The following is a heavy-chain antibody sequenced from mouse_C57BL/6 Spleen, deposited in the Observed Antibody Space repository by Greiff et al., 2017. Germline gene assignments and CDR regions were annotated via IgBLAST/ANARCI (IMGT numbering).Heavy chain of an antibody. V-gene: IGHV1-15*01. D-gene: IGHD5-5*01. CDR2: IDPETGGT. CDR1: GYTFTDYE. CDR3: TRGSYDYLFAY. J-gene: IGHJ3*01. Sequence: LVESGAELVRPGASVTLSCKASGYTFTDYEMHWVKQTPVHGLEWIGAIDPETGGTAYNQKFKGKAILTADKSSSTAYMELRSLTSEDSAVXYCTRGSYDYLFAYWGQGTLVTVSA.